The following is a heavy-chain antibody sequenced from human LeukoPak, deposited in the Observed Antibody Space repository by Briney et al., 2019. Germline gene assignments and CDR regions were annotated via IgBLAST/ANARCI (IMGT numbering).Heavy chain of an antibody. J-gene: IGHJ4*02. CDR3: AKGHQGSSWLTDFDY. V-gene: IGHV3-23*01. CDR2: ISGGSDST. CDR1: GFAFSSSA. Sequence: PGGSLRLSCAASGFAFSSSAMSWVRQAPGKGLEWVSTISGGSDSTYCADSVKGRFTISRDTSKNTPYLQMNSLRAEDSAVYYCAKGHQGSSWLTDFDYWGQGTLVTVSS. D-gene: IGHD6-13*01.